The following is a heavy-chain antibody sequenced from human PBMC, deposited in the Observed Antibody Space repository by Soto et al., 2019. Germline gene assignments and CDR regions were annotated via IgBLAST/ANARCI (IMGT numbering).Heavy chain of an antibody. V-gene: IGHV1-69*13. Sequence: SVKVSCKASGGTFSRYTITWVRQAPGQGLEWMGGITPMFGTPNYAQKFQGRVTITADESTSTAYMELSSLRSEDTAMYYCARDGTLYDSSAYYYLYWGQGTLVTVS. CDR3: ARDGTLYDSSAYYYLY. J-gene: IGHJ4*02. D-gene: IGHD3-22*01. CDR2: ITPMFGTP. CDR1: GGTFSRYT.